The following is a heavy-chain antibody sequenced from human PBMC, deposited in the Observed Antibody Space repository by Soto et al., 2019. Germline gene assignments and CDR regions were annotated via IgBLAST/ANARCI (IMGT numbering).Heavy chain of an antibody. Sequence: QMQLVQSGPEVKKPGTSVKVSCKASGFTFTSSAMQWVRQARGQRLEWIGWIVVGGGNTNYAQKFQERVTITRDMTTSTAYMELSSLRSEDTAVYYCAADRRYSYGWRRWFDPWGQGTLVTVSS. CDR2: IVVGGGNT. CDR3: AADRRYSYGWRRWFDP. V-gene: IGHV1-58*02. CDR1: GFTFTSSA. J-gene: IGHJ5*02. D-gene: IGHD5-18*01.